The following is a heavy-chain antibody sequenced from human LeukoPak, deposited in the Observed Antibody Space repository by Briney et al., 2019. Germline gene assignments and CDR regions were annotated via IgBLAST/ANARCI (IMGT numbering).Heavy chain of an antibody. CDR3: ARHQCSGTRCYNFYFYGMDV. CDR1: GGSMSGSSYY. D-gene: IGHD2-2*02. V-gene: IGHV4-39*01. CDR2: IYYSWST. J-gene: IGHJ6*02. Sequence: SETLSLTCSVSGGSMSGSSYYWGWIRQPPGKGLEWIGTIYYSWSTHYNPSPKSRVTISVDTSKNQFSLKLSSVTAADTAVYYCARHQCSGTRCYNFYFYGMDVWGQGTTVTVSS.